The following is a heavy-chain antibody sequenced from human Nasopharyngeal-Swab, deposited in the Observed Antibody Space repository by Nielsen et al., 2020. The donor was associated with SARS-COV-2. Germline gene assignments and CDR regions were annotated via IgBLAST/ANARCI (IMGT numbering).Heavy chain of an antibody. CDR2: TYYRSKWFN. Sequence: WIRQSTSRGLEWLGRTYYRSKWFNDYAVSVKGRITINADTSKNRFSLHLNSVTPDDTAVYYCARDPGFSSTWYMGYGMDVWGQGTTVTVSS. CDR3: ARDPGFSSTWYMGYGMDV. V-gene: IGHV6-1*01. D-gene: IGHD6-13*01. J-gene: IGHJ6*02.